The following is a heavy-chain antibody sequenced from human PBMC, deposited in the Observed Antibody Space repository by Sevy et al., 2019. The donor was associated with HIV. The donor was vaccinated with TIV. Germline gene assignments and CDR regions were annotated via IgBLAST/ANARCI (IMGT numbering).Heavy chain of an antibody. CDR2: IYYSGST. D-gene: IGHD3-3*01. CDR1: GGSVSSGGYY. CDR3: AEGASIFQDYYYMDV. Sequence: SETLSLTCTVSGGSVSSGGYYWSWIRQPPGKGLEWIGYIYYSGSTNYNPSLKSRVTISVDTSKNQFSLKLSSVTAADTAVYYCAEGASIFQDYYYMDVWGKGTTVTVSS. J-gene: IGHJ6*03. V-gene: IGHV4-61*08.